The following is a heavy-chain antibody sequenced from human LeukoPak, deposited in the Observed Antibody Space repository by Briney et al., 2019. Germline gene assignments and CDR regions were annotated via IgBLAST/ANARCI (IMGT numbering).Heavy chain of an antibody. CDR2: IRGSAETT. CDR3: AAFFGSGTYFIDY. V-gene: IGHV3-23*01. J-gene: IGHJ4*02. CDR1: GFTFSNYV. D-gene: IGHD3-10*01. Sequence: GGSLRLSCAASGFTFSNYVMTWVRQAPGKGLDWVSTIRGSAETTYYADSGKGQFTISRDNSKNTLYLQLNSLKADDTAVYYCAAFFGSGTYFIDYWGQGTLVSVSS.